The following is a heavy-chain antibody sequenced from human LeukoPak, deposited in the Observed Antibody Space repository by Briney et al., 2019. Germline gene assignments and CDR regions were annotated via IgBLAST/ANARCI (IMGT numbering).Heavy chain of an antibody. J-gene: IGHJ6*02. CDR1: GFTFSDYY. CDR2: ISSSGSTI. CDR3: ARGDCSSTSCPDTYYYYGMDV. V-gene: IGHV3-11*01. Sequence: GGSLRLSCAASGFTFSDYYMSWIRQAPGKGLEWVSYISSSGSTIYYADPVKGRFTISRDNAKNSLYLQMNSLRAEDTAVYYCARGDCSSTSCPDTYYYYGMDVWGQGTTVTVSS. D-gene: IGHD2-2*01.